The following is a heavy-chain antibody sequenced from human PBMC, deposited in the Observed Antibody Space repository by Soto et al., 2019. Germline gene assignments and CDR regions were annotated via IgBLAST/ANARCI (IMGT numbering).Heavy chain of an antibody. Sequence: PGGSLRLSCAASGFTFSSYAMSWVRQAPGKGLEWVSAISGSGGSTYYADSVKGRFTISRDNSKNTLYLQMNSLRAEDTAVYYCAKGSSLYSSGWLGYYFDYWGQGTLVTVSS. CDR1: GFTFSSYA. J-gene: IGHJ4*02. V-gene: IGHV3-23*01. D-gene: IGHD6-19*01. CDR2: ISGSGGST. CDR3: AKGSSLYSSGWLGYYFDY.